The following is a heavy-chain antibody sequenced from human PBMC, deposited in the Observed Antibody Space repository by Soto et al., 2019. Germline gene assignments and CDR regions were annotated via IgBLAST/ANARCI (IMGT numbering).Heavy chain of an antibody. Sequence: PGESLKISCKASGYSFTTHWIGWVRQMPGKGLEWMGIIYPGDSDTRYSPSFQGQVTISADKSISTAYLQWSSLRASDTAMYYCARRVYGYSYADWGQGTLVTVSS. CDR2: IYPGDSDT. J-gene: IGHJ4*02. V-gene: IGHV5-51*01. CDR3: ARRVYGYSYAD. D-gene: IGHD5-18*01. CDR1: GYSFTTHW.